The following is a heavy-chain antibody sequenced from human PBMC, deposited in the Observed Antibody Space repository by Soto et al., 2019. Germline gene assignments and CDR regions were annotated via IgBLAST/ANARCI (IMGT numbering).Heavy chain of an antibody. CDR3: ARGFSAGKGSPPDF. CDR1: GFTFSNYA. Sequence: EVQLSESGGGLVQPGGSLRLSCAASGFTFSNYAMTWVRKAPVKVLEWVSGLNGSGGSTSSADSVKGRFAISRDNSKNTLYLQMNNLSDGDTAVYYCARGFSAGKGSPPDFWGQGTLVTVSS. CDR2: LNGSGGST. J-gene: IGHJ4*02. V-gene: IGHV3-23*01. D-gene: IGHD3-10*01.